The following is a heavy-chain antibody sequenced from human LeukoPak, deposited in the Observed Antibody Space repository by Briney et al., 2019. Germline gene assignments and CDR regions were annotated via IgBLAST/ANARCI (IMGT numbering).Heavy chain of an antibody. CDR2: IDYCGST. J-gene: IGHJ5*02. D-gene: IGHD2-21*02. V-gene: IGHV4-59*01. CDR3: AREPDPYCGGDCST. CDR1: GGSISGYY. Sequence: PPETLSLTCTVSGGSISGYYWSWIRQPPGKGLEWFGYIDYCGSTNYNPSLKSRLTISIDTSKNQFSLKLTSATAADTAVYFCAREPDPYCGGDCSTWGQGTLVTVSS.